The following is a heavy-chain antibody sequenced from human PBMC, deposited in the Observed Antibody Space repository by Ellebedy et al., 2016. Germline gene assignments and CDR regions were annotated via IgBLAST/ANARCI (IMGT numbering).Heavy chain of an antibody. V-gene: IGHV3-21*01. CDR3: AREKVVAALAYYYYGMDV. CDR1: GFTFSSYS. Sequence: GGSLRLSXAASGFTFSSYSMNWVRQAPGKGLEWVSSISSSSSYIYYADSVKGRFTISRDNAKNSLYLQMDSLRAEDTAVYYCAREKVVAALAYYYYGMDVWGQGTTVTVSS. D-gene: IGHD2-15*01. CDR2: ISSSSSYI. J-gene: IGHJ6*02.